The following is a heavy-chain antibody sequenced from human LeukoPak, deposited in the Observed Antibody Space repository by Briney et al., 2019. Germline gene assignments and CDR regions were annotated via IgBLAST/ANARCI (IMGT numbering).Heavy chain of an antibody. Sequence: ASVKVSCKASGGTFGSYAISWVRQAPGQGLEWMGGIIPIFGTANYAQKFQGRVTITADKSSTTVYMELSSLRSEDTAVYYCARALAAAAGRRAGMMGDWGQGTLVTVSS. CDR3: ARALAAAAGRRAGMMGD. J-gene: IGHJ4*02. CDR1: GGTFGSYA. D-gene: IGHD6-13*01. V-gene: IGHV1-69*06. CDR2: IIPIFGTA.